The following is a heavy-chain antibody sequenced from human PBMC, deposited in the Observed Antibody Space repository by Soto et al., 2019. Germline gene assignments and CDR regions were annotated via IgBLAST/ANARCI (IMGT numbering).Heavy chain of an antibody. V-gene: IGHV4-39*01. CDR2: IYYSGST. Sequence: SETLSLTCTVSGGSISSSSYYWGWIRQPPGKGLEWIGSIYYSGSTYYNPSLKSRVTISVDTSKNQFSLKLSSVTAADTAVYYCATRGPYSSSGFDYWGQGNLVTVS. CDR3: ATRGPYSSSGFDY. J-gene: IGHJ4*02. CDR1: GGSISSSSYY. D-gene: IGHD6-6*01.